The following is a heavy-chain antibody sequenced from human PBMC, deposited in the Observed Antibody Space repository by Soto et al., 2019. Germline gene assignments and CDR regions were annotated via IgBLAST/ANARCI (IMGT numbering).Heavy chain of an antibody. J-gene: IGHJ4*02. V-gene: IGHV3-30-3*01. CDR2: ISFDESKE. D-gene: IGHD3-10*01. Sequence: QVQLVESGGGVVQPGRSLRLSCAASAFTFNFYSMHWVRQAPGKGLEWVAVISFDESKEFYADSVKGRFTISRDNSNNTLYLQMNSLRAEDTAVYYCARGSDFYVGSGNLDYWGQGSLVTVSS. CDR3: ARGSDFYVGSGNLDY. CDR1: AFTFNFYS.